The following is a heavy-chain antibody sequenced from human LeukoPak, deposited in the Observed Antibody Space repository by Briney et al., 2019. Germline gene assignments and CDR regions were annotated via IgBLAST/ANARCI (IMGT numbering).Heavy chain of an antibody. D-gene: IGHD3-3*01. Sequence: PGGSLRLSCAASGFTFSSYAMHWVRQAPGKGLEWVAVISYDGSNKYYADSVKGRFTISRDNSKNTLYLQTNSLRAEDTAVYYCAKDLTYYDFWSGPDYWGQGTLVTVSS. V-gene: IGHV3-30*04. CDR2: ISYDGSNK. J-gene: IGHJ4*02. CDR3: AKDLTYYDFWSGPDY. CDR1: GFTFSSYA.